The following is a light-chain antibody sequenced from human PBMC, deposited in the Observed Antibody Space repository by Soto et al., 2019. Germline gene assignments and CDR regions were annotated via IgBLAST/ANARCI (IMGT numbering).Light chain of an antibody. V-gene: IGLV1-44*01. J-gene: IGLJ2*01. CDR2: RNH. Sequence: QSVLTQSPSASGTPGQRVTISCSGSTSNIGTYAVNWYQQLPGTAPILLIFRNHQRPSGVPDRFSGSKSGTSASLAISGPQSADEADYYCAAWDDSLRAVVFGGGTKLTVL. CDR3: AAWDDSLRAVV. CDR1: TSNIGTYA.